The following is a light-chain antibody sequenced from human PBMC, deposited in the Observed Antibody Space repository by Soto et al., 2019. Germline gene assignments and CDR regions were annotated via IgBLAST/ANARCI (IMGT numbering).Light chain of an antibody. CDR3: LQYNSYPRT. V-gene: IGKV1-16*02. Sequence: DIQLTQSPSSLSASVGDTVTITCRASQDIANLLDWFQQKPGKAPKTLIYDASRLHSGVPSKFSGSGSGTDFTLTISSLQPEDFATYYCLQYNSYPRTFGQGTKVDIK. CDR1: QDIANL. J-gene: IGKJ1*01. CDR2: DAS.